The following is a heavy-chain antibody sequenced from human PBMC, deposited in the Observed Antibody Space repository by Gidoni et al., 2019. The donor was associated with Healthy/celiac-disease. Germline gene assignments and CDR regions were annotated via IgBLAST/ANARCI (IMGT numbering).Heavy chain of an antibody. V-gene: IGHV3-21*01. D-gene: IGHD2-2*01. CDR1: GFTLRSDS. J-gene: IGHJ4*02. CDR2: ISSSSSYI. CDR3: ARAPIVVVPAATLDY. Sequence: EVQLVESGGGLVKPGGSLGLSCAASGFTLRSDSMNWVRQAPGKGLEWVSSISSSSSYIYYADAVKGRFTISRDNAKNSLYLQMNSLRAEDTAVDYCARAPIVVVPAATLDYWGQGTLVTVSS.